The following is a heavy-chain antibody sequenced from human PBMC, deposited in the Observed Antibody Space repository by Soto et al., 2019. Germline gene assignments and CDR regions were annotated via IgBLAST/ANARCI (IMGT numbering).Heavy chain of an antibody. CDR3: ARSQGSSTSLEIYYYYYYGMDV. J-gene: IGHJ6*02. V-gene: IGHV1-69*01. Sequence: QVQLVQSGAEVKKPGSSVKVSCKASGGTFSSYAISWVRQAPGQGLEWMGGIIPISGTANYAEKFQGRVTNTADESTSTAYVELSSLRSEDTAVYYCARSQGSSTSLEIYYYYYYGMDVWGQGTTVTVS. CDR2: IIPISGTA. D-gene: IGHD2-2*01. CDR1: GGTFSSYA.